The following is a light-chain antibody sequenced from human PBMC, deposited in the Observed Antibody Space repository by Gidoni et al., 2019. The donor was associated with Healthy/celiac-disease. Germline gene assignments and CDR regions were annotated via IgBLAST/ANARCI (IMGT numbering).Light chain of an antibody. V-gene: IGLV2-14*01. CDR1: SSDVCGYNY. J-gene: IGLJ7*01. CDR2: EVS. CDR3: SSYTSSSTAV. Sequence: QSALTQPASVSGSPGQSITISCTGTSSDVCGYNYVSWYQQHPGKAPKLMIYEVSNRPSGVSKRFSGSKSGNTASLTISGLQAEDEADYYCSSYTSSSTAVFGGGTQLTVL.